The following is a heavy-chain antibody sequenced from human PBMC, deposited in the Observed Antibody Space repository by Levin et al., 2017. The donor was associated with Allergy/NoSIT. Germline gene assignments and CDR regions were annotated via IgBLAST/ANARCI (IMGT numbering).Heavy chain of an antibody. V-gene: IGHV1-18*01. Sequence: PLASVKVSCKASGYTFRNYGISWVRQAPGRGLEWLGWISTDTGNRHYAQNLQGRVTMTTDTSTDTAHLELRSLRSDDTAIYYCARLVVGAKGWFAPWGQGTPVTVSS. CDR3: ARLVVGAKGWFAP. D-gene: IGHD2-21*01. J-gene: IGHJ5*02. CDR2: ISTDTGNR. CDR1: GYTFRNYG.